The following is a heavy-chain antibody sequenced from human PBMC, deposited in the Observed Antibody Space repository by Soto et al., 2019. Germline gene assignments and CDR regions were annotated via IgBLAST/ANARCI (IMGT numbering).Heavy chain of an antibody. J-gene: IGHJ6*02. D-gene: IGHD3-16*01. CDR2: IYYSGTT. Sequence: QLQLQESGPGLVKPSETLSLTCTVSGGSISSNSYYWAWIRQPPGKGLEWIGNIYYSGTTYYNPSPKSRVPRSVDTSKTPFSLKLSSVTAADTAVYYCARHKGGYYSGVDVWGQGTTVTVSS. CDR1: GGSISSNSYY. CDR3: ARHKGGYYSGVDV. V-gene: IGHV4-39*01.